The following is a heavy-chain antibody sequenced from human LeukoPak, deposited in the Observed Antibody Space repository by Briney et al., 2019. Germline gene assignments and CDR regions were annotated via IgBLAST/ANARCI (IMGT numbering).Heavy chain of an antibody. D-gene: IGHD1-26*01. V-gene: IGHV3-48*02. J-gene: IGHJ4*02. CDR2: ISSSSSTI. Sequence: PGGSLRLSCAASGFTFSSYSMNWVRQAPGKGLEWVSYISSSSSTIFYADSVKGRFTISRDNAKNSLYLQMHSLRDEDTAVYYCARAWYSWGYYFDYWGQGNLVTVSS. CDR1: GFTFSSYS. CDR3: ARAWYSWGYYFDY.